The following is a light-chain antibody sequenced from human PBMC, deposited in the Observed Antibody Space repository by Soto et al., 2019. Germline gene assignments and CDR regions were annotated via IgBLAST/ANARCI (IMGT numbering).Light chain of an antibody. CDR3: AAWDDSLSAHYV. Sequence: QSVLTRPPSASGTPGQRVTISCSGSSSNIGSNYVYWYQQLPGTAPKLLIYRNNQRPSGVPDRFSGSKSGTSASLAISGLRSEDEADYYCAAWDDSLSAHYVFGTGTKVTVL. CDR1: SSNIGSNY. CDR2: RNN. V-gene: IGLV1-47*01. J-gene: IGLJ1*01.